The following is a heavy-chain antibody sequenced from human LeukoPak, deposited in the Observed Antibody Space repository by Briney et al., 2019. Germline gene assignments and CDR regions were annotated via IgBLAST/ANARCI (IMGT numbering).Heavy chain of an antibody. Sequence: GGSLRLSCAASGFTFSSYEMNWVRQAPGKGLEGVSYISTTDSSIYYADSVKGRFTISRDNVKNLLYLQMNSLRAEDTAVYYCARVQRGIAVALDYWGQGTLATVSS. J-gene: IGHJ4*02. D-gene: IGHD6-19*01. V-gene: IGHV3-48*03. CDR1: GFTFSSYE. CDR2: ISTTDSSI. CDR3: ARVQRGIAVALDY.